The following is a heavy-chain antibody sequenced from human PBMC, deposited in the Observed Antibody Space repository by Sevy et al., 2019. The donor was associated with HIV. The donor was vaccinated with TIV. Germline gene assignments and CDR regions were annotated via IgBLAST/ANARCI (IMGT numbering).Heavy chain of an antibody. CDR2: IKQDESEK. CDR1: GFSFSSYW. Sequence: GGSLRLSCAASGFSFSSYWMHWVRQAPGKGLEWVANIKQDESEKYYVSSVKGRFSISRDNAKNSLYLQMNSLRPEDTAVYYCARGNSASFDYWGQGTLVTVSS. J-gene: IGHJ4*02. CDR3: ARGNSASFDY. V-gene: IGHV3-7*04. D-gene: IGHD1-26*01.